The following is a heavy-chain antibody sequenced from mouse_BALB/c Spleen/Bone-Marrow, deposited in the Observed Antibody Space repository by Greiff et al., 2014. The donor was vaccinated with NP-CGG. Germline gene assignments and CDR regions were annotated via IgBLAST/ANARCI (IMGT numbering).Heavy chain of an antibody. Sequence: VKLQESGAELAKPGASVKMSCKASGYTFTSYWMHWVKQRPGQGLEWIGYINPXTXXXXXXXXXXXXXXXXAXNSSTTAYLQLSSLPSEDSAVFYWXRXXXXXXXXXGXXTLVTVSA. CDR2: INPXTXXX. V-gene: IGHV1-7*01. J-gene: IGHJ3*01. CDR3: XRXXXXXXXX. CDR1: GYTFTSYW.